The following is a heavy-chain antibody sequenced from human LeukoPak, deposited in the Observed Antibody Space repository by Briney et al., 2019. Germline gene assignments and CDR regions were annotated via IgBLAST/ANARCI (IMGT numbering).Heavy chain of an antibody. J-gene: IGHJ6*03. CDR1: GFTLSSNG. CDR2: IQFDGGHK. V-gene: IGHV3-30*02. D-gene: IGHD2-2*01. Sequence: TGGSLRLSCAASGFTLSSNGMHWVRQAPGKGLEWVAFIQFDGGHKYYGDSVKGRFTISRDNSKNTLYLQMNSLRAEDTAVYYCARGPQPNIVVVPAAMGDPYYFYMDVWGKGTTVTVSS. CDR3: ARGPQPNIVVVPAAMGDPYYFYMDV.